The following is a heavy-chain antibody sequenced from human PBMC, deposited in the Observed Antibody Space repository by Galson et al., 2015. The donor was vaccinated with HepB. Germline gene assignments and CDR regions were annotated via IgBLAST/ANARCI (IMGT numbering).Heavy chain of an antibody. CDR2: IYYSGST. CDR1: GGSISSYC. V-gene: IGHV4-59*01. Sequence: SETLSLTCTVSGGSISSYCWSWIRQPPGKGLEWIGYIYYSGSTNYNPSLKSRVTISVDTSKNQFSLKLSSVTAADTAVYYCARGGYWLRLGELSLWPPRYYYYGMDVWGQGTTVTVSS. CDR3: ARGGYWLRLGELSLWPPRYYYYGMDV. J-gene: IGHJ6*02. D-gene: IGHD3-16*02.